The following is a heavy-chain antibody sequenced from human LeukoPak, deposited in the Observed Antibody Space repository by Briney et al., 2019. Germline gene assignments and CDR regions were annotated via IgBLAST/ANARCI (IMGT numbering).Heavy chain of an antibody. V-gene: IGHV3-23*01. CDR3: ARGSDYGYGMDV. CDR1: GFTFSSYA. Sequence: GGSLRLSCAASGFTFSSYAMSWVRQAPGKGLEWVSAISGSGGSTYYADSVKGRFTISRDNSKNTPYLQMNSLRAEDTAVYYCARGSDYGYGMDVWGQGTTVTVSS. CDR2: ISGSGGST. D-gene: IGHD4-17*01. J-gene: IGHJ6*02.